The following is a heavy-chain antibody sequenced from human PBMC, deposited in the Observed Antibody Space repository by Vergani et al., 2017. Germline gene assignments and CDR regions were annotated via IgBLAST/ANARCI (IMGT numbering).Heavy chain of an antibody. V-gene: IGHV4-34*01. CDR3: ARGLGRYDYSWGSYRSRHFDY. D-gene: IGHD3-16*02. CDR1: GGSFSGYY. J-gene: IGHJ4*02. Sequence: QVQLQQWGAGLLKPSETLSLTCAVYGGSFSGYYWSWIRQPPGKGLEWIGEINHSGSTNYNPSLKSRVTISVDTSKNQFSLKLSSVTAADTAVYYCARGLGRYDYSWGSYRSRHFDYWGQGTLVTVSS. CDR2: INHSGST.